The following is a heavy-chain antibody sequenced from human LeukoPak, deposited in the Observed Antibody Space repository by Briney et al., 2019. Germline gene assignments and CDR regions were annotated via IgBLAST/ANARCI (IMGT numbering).Heavy chain of an antibody. CDR2: INPNSGGT. J-gene: IGHJ6*02. D-gene: IGHD6-13*01. CDR3: ASDRPAGYSSSWSFYYYYGMDV. V-gene: IGHV1-2*06. CDR1: GYTFTGYY. Sequence: GASVKVSCKASGYTFTGYYMHWVRQAPGQGLEWMGRINPNSGGTNYAQKFQGRVTMTRDTSISTAYMELSSLRSEDTAVYYCASDRPAGYSSSWSFYYYYGMDVWGQGTTVTVSS.